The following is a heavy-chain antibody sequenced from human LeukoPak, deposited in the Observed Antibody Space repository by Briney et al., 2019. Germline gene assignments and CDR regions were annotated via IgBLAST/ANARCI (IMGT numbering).Heavy chain of an antibody. CDR1: GYSISSSYY. CDR2: IYYSGST. J-gene: IGHJ5*02. Sequence: PSETLSLTCIVSGYSISSSYYWSWIRQPPGKGLEWIGYIYYSGSTNYNPSLKSRVTISVDTSKNQFSLKLSSVTAADTAVYYCARGWIAAAGNNWFDPWGQGTLVTVSS. CDR3: ARGWIAAAGNNWFDP. V-gene: IGHV4-61*01. D-gene: IGHD6-13*01.